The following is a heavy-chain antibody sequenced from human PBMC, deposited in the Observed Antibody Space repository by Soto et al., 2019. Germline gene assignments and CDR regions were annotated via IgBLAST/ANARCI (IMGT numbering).Heavy chain of an antibody. J-gene: IGHJ3*02. CDR1: GFTFDDYA. Sequence: GGSLRLSCAASGFTFDDYAMHWVRQAPGKGLEWVSGISWNSGSIGYADSVKGRFTISRDNAKNSLYLQMNSLRAEDTALYYCAKDIWTGYYDTRSAFDIWGQGTMVTVSS. CDR2: ISWNSGSI. D-gene: IGHD3-9*01. V-gene: IGHV3-9*01. CDR3: AKDIWTGYYDTRSAFDI.